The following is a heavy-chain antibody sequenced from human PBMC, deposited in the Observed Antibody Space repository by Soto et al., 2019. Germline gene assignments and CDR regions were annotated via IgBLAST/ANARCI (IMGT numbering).Heavy chain of an antibody. CDR3: ARGSVAATEGVDY. J-gene: IGHJ4*02. CDR1: GFTFSTYT. Sequence: EVQLVESGGGLVKPGGSLRLSCAASGFTFSTYTMNWVRQGPGKGLEWVASIVSSSGYIFYAVSVKGRFTISRDNANNALYLQMNSLRAEDTAVYYCARGSVAATEGVDYWGQGTLVTVST. D-gene: IGHD2-15*01. V-gene: IGHV3-21*01. CDR2: IVSSSGYI.